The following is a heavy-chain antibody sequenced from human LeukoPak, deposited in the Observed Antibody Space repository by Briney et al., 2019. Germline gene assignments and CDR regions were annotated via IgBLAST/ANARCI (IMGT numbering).Heavy chain of an antibody. CDR1: GYTFTTNG. CDR3: ARLRGGIYSSRDAFDI. D-gene: IGHD6-19*01. J-gene: IGHJ3*02. Sequence: ASVKVSCRASGYTFTTNGISWVRQAAGQGLEWMAWISPDNGDKKYAQEFQGRLTVTTDTSTSAAYMELRSLRSDDTAVYYCARLRGGIYSSRDAFDIWGQGTMVTVSS. CDR2: ISPDNGDK. V-gene: IGHV1-18*04.